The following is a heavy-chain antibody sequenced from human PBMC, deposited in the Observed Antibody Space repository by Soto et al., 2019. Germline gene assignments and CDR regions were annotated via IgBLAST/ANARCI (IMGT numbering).Heavy chain of an antibody. CDR3: AREFQVHTPAFVY. Sequence: QVQLVQSGAEMKKPGSSVKVSCQSSGGTFNTYAMNWVRQAPGQGPEWMGDISPMFGAANYAPKFQGRVTITADESTGTSDMQLSSLTSEDTALYFCAREFQVHTPAFVYWGQGTLVTVSS. J-gene: IGHJ4*02. CDR2: ISPMFGAA. CDR1: GGTFNTYA. D-gene: IGHD3-10*01. V-gene: IGHV1-69*19.